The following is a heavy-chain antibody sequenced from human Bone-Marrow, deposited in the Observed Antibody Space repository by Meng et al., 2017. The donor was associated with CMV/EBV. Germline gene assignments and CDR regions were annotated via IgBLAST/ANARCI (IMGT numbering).Heavy chain of an antibody. CDR1: GGSISSYY. D-gene: IGHD3-3*01. J-gene: IGHJ5*01. Sequence: SETLSLTCTVSGGSISSYYWSWIRQPTGKGLEWVGYISNSGNTNYNPSLSRRVTISVDTSKSQFSLKLNSVTAADTAVYYCARGLRPTIFGVVSLDPWGQGTLVTVSS. CDR2: ISNSGNT. CDR3: ARGLRPTIFGVVSLDP. V-gene: IGHV4-59*01.